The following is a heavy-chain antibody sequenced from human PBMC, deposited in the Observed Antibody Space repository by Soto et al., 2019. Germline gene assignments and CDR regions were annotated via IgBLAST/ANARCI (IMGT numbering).Heavy chain of an antibody. V-gene: IGHV3-23*01. Sequence: EVQLLESGGGVVQPGGSLRLSCAACGFTFSAYAMTWVRQAPGKGLEWVSVISGSAGATYYADSVKGRFTTSRDNSKNTLYLQMNSLRAEDTAVYYCARQDYSTTWYLNYWGQGTLVTVSS. CDR2: ISGSAGAT. D-gene: IGHD6-13*01. CDR1: GFTFSAYA. J-gene: IGHJ4*02. CDR3: ARQDYSTTWYLNY.